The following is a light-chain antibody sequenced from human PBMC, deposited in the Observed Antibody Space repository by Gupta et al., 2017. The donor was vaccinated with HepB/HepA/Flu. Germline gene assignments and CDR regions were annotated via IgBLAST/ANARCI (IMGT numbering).Light chain of an antibody. J-gene: IGKJ3*01. CDR3: QQSYSTPRFT. CDR2: AAS. Sequence: DIQMTQSPSSLSASVGDRVTITCRASQSISSYLNWYQQIPGKAPKLLIYAASSLQSGVPSRFSGSGSGTDFTLTISSLQPEDFATYYCQQSYSTPRFTFGPGTKVDIK. V-gene: IGKV1-39*01. CDR1: QSISSY.